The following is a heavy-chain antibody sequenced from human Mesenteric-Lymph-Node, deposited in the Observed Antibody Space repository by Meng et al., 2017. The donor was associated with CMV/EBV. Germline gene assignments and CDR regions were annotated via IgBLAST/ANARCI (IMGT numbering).Heavy chain of an antibody. CDR1: GGSFSGYY. J-gene: IGHJ6*02. CDR2: INHSGST. D-gene: IGHD6-6*01. CDR3: ARSVIAARPGALDV. V-gene: IGHV4-34*01. Sequence: SETLSLTCAVYGGSFSGYYWSWIRQPPGKGLEWIGEINHSGSTYYNPSLKSRVTISVDTSKNQFSLKLSSVTAADTAVYYCARSVIAARPGALDVWGQGTTVTVSS.